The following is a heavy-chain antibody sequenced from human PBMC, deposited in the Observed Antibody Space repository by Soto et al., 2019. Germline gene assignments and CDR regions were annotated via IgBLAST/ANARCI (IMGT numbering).Heavy chain of an antibody. CDR2: IYWDDDK. CDR3: AHSYYYDSSGYYYGGLDFDY. D-gene: IGHD3-22*01. Sequence: QITLKESGPPLVKPTQTLTLTCTFSGFSLSTSGVGVGWIRQPPGKALEWLALIYWDDDKRYSPSLKSRLTITKDTYKNQVVLTMPNMDPVDTATYYCAHSYYYDSSGYYYGGLDFDYWGQGTLVTVSS. V-gene: IGHV2-5*02. CDR1: GFSLSTSGVG. J-gene: IGHJ4*02.